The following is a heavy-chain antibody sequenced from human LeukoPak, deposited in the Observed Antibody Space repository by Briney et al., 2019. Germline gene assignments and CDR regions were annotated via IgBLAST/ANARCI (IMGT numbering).Heavy chain of an antibody. Sequence: PSETLSLTCTVSGYSISSGYYWGWIRQPPGKGLEWIGSIYHSGSTYYNPSLKSRVTISVDTSKNQFSLKLSFVTAADTAVYCCARDGVDDFWSGYLAEDHDAFDVWGQGTMITVSS. D-gene: IGHD3-3*01. V-gene: IGHV4-38-2*02. CDR1: GYSISSGYY. CDR3: ARDGVDDFWSGYLAEDHDAFDV. CDR2: IYHSGST. J-gene: IGHJ3*01.